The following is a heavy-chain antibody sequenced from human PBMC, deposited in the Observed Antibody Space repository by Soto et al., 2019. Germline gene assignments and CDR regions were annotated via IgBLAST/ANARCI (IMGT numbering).Heavy chain of an antibody. D-gene: IGHD2-2*01. CDR1: GGSFSGYY. J-gene: IGHJ6*02. CDR3: ARAIPAAAYYYYYGMDV. Sequence: PSETLSLTCAVYGGSFSGYYWSWIRQPPGKGLEWIGEINHSGSTNYNPSLKSRVTISVDTSKNQFSLKLSSVTAADTAVYYCARAIPAAAYYYYYGMDVWGQGTTVTVSS. V-gene: IGHV4-34*01. CDR2: INHSGST.